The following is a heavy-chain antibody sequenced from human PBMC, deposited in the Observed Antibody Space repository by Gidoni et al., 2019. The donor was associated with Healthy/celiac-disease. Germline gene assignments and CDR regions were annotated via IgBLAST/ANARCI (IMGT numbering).Heavy chain of an antibody. V-gene: IGHV1-18*01. CDR3: ARQSSSWYDYYYYGMDV. CDR1: GYTFTSYG. Sequence: QVQLVQSGAEVKKPGASVKVSCKASGYTFTSYGISWVRQAPGQGLEWMGCISAYNGNTNYAQKLQGRVTMTTDTSTSTAYMELRSLRSDDTAVYYCARQSSSWYDYYYYGMDVWGQGTTVTVSS. J-gene: IGHJ6*02. D-gene: IGHD6-13*01. CDR2: ISAYNGNT.